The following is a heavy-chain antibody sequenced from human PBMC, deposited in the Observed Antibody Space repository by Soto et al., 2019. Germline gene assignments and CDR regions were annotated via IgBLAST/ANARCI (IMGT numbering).Heavy chain of an antibody. CDR1: SGPSSSHN. D-gene: IGHD1-1*01. Sequence: QVQLQQSGPGLVKPSETLSLTCTVSSGPSSSHNWGWIRQPPGRGLEWIGYVYYSGGTSYNPSLKSRVTISADTSKNHISRTLSSLTAANTAVYYCVRQGIGNLHGLVDVWGQGTTVSVSS. CDR3: VRQGIGNLHGLVDV. CDR2: VYYSGGT. V-gene: IGHV4-59*08. J-gene: IGHJ6*02.